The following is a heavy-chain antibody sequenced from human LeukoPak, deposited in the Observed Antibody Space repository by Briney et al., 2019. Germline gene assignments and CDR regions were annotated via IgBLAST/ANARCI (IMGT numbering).Heavy chain of an antibody. V-gene: IGHV4-59*01. CDR2: IYYSGST. D-gene: IGHD1-1*01. CDR3: ARWSTGRIT. J-gene: IGHJ5*02. Sequence: PSETLSLTCTVSGASINTYYWTWIRQPPGKGLEWIGYIYYSGSTNYNPSLKSRVTVSLDTSKNQFSLKLTSVTAADTAVYYCARWSTGRITWGQGTLVTVSS. CDR1: GASINTYY.